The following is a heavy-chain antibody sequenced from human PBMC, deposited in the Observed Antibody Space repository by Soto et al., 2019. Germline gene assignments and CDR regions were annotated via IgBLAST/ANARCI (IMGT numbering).Heavy chain of an antibody. D-gene: IGHD3-16*02. CDR1: GGTFSSYA. Sequence: QVQLVQSGAEVKKPGSSVKVSCKASGGTFSSYAISWVRQAPGQGLEWMGGIIPIFGTANYAQKFQGRVTITADESTSTAYMELSSLRSEDTAVYYCARVYYDYVWGSYRYDAFEIWGQGTMVTVSS. CDR3: ARVYYDYVWGSYRYDAFEI. CDR2: IIPIFGTA. J-gene: IGHJ3*02. V-gene: IGHV1-69*01.